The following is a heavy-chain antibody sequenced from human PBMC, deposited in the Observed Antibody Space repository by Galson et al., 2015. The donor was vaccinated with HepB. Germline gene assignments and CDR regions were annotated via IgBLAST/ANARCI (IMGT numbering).Heavy chain of an antibody. Sequence: SLRLSCAASGISFNDAWMNWVRQAPGKGLEWIGRFQGKTDGGTTQYATHMRDRFIISRDASKTTLYLHINSLKIEDTAVYYCATSRRSDPWGQGTLVTVSS. J-gene: IGHJ5*02. CDR1: GISFNDAW. CDR2: FQGKTDGGTT. CDR3: ATSRRSDP. V-gene: IGHV3-15*07.